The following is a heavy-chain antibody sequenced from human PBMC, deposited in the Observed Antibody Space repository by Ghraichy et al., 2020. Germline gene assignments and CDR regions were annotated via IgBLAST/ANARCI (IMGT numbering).Heavy chain of an antibody. J-gene: IGHJ4*02. CDR2: IFSNDEK. CDR3: ARMVNDYGDYGVDY. CDR1: GFSLSNARMG. V-gene: IGHV2-26*01. D-gene: IGHD4-17*01. Sequence: SGPTLVKPTETLTLTCTVSGFSLSNARMGVSWIRQPPGKALEWLAHIFSNDEKSYSTSLKSRLTISKDTSKSQVVLTMTNMDPVDTATYYCARMVNDYGDYGVDYWGQGTLVTVSS.